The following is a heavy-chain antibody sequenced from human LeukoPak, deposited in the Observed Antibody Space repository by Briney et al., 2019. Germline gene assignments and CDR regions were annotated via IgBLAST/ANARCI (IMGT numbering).Heavy chain of an antibody. CDR1: GGSISSSTYN. Sequence: SETLSLTCTVSGGSISSSTYNWGRIPQPRAEVLVWFGSIYNSGSTFYNPSLKSRVTISIDTSKNQFSLKLTSVTAADTAIYYCASQPYFESSGYYFYWGQGTLVTVSS. V-gene: IGHV4-39*01. D-gene: IGHD3-22*01. J-gene: IGHJ4*02. CDR2: IYNSGST. CDR3: ASQPYFESSGYYFY.